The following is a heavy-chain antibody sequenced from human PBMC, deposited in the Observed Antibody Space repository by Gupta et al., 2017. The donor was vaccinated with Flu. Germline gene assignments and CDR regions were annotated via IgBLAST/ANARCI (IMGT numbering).Heavy chain of an antibody. Sequence: QVQLVESGGGVVQPGRSLRLSCAASGFTFSSYGMHWVRQAPGKGLEWVAVISYDGSNKYYADSVKGRFTISRDNSKNTLYLQMNSLRAEDTAVYYCAKGLYGQYYFDYWGQGTLVTVSS. J-gene: IGHJ4*02. V-gene: IGHV3-30*18. CDR2: ISYDGSNK. CDR3: AKGLYGQYYFDY. CDR1: GFTFSSYG. D-gene: IGHD2-2*02.